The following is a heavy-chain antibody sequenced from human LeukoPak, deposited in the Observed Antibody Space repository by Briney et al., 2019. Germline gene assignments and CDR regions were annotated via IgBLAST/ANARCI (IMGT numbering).Heavy chain of an antibody. CDR3: ARDYDEGYCSGGSCYSPQYYYYYMDV. D-gene: IGHD2-15*01. J-gene: IGHJ6*03. CDR1: GYTFTGYY. CDR2: INPNGGGT. V-gene: IGHV1-2*02. Sequence: GASVKVSCKASGYTFTGYYMHWVRQAPGQGLEWMGWINPNGGGTNYAQKFQGRVTMTRDTSISTAYMELSRLRSDDTAVYYCARDYDEGYCSGGSCYSPQYYYYYMDVWGKGTTVTVSS.